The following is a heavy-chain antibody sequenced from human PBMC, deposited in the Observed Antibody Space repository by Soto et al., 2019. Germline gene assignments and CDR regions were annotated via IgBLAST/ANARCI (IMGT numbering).Heavy chain of an antibody. D-gene: IGHD6-13*01. CDR2: ISAYNGNT. V-gene: IGHV1-18*01. CDR3: ARVLAAGNLDY. CDR1: GYTFTSYG. J-gene: IGHJ4*02. Sequence: QVQLVQSGAEVKKPGASVKVSCKASGYTFTSYGISWVRQAPGQGLEWMGWISAYNGNTTYAQKLQGRVTMTTDTSTSSAYLEMRSLPSINAAVYFCARVLAAGNLDYGGQGNLVTVPS.